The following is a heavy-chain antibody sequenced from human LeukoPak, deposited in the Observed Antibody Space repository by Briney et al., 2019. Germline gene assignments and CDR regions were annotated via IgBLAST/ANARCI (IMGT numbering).Heavy chain of an antibody. V-gene: IGHV3-23*01. Sequence: GGSLRLSCAASGFTFSSYAMSWVRQAPGKGLEWVSAISGSGGSTYYADSVKGRFTISRDNSKNTLYLQMNSLRAEDTAVYYCAKDSSSRAATPPYYFDYWGQGTLVTVSS. D-gene: IGHD2-15*01. CDR2: ISGSGGST. CDR1: GFTFSSYA. CDR3: AKDSSSRAATPPYYFDY. J-gene: IGHJ4*02.